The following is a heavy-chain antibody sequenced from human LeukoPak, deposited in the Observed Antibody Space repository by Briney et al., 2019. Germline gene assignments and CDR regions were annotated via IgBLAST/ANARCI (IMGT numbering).Heavy chain of an antibody. CDR2: IYTSGST. CDR3: ARARTIFGVVTP. J-gene: IGHJ5*02. D-gene: IGHD3-3*01. CDR1: GGSISSGSYY. V-gene: IGHV4-61*02. Sequence: SQTLSLTCTVSGGSISSGSYYWSWIRQPAGKGLEWIGRIYTSGSTNYNPSLKSRVTISVDTSKNRFSLKLSSVTAADTAVYYCARARTIFGVVTPWGQGTLVTVSS.